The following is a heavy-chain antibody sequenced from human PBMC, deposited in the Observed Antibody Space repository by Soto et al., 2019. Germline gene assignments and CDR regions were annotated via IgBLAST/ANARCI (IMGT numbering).Heavy chain of an antibody. CDR3: ARGTTVTSNWFDP. D-gene: IGHD4-4*01. CDR1: GGSISSGGYS. V-gene: IGHV4-30-2*01. J-gene: IGHJ5*02. Sequence: PSETLSLTCAVSGGSISSGGYSWSWIRQPPGKGLEWIGYIYHSGSTYYNPSLKSRVTISVDRSKNQFPLKLSSVTAADTAVYYCARGTTVTSNWFDPWGQGTLVTVSS. CDR2: IYHSGST.